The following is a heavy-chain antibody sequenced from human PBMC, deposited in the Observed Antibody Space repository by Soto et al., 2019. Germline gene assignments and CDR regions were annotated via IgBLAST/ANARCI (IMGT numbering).Heavy chain of an antibody. Sequence: QVQLQESGPGLVKPSETLSLTCTVSGGSISTYYWTWIRQPPGKGLEWIGYIYYSGSTNYNPSLKSRVTISLDTSKNQFSLKLSSVTAADTAVYYCARAEAWELLPVGWVYWGQGTLVTVSS. V-gene: IGHV4-59*01. CDR3: ARAEAWELLPVGWVY. CDR1: GGSISTYY. D-gene: IGHD1-26*01. CDR2: IYYSGST. J-gene: IGHJ4*02.